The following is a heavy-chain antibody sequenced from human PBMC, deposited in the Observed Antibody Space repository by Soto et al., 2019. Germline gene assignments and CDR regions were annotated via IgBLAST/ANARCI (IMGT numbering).Heavy chain of an antibody. J-gene: IGHJ4*02. CDR3: ARDKDWAFDN. Sequence: VQLVESGGTLVQPGRSLRLSCVASGFTFSDYSMVWVRQSPGKGLVWISYIFVTSTIIYYADSVKGRFTVSRDNAQNSLSLQMNSLRVEDTGIYYCARDKDWAFDNWGQGTLVTVSS. CDR2: IFVTSTII. CDR1: GFTFSDYS. D-gene: IGHD3-9*01. V-gene: IGHV3-48*04.